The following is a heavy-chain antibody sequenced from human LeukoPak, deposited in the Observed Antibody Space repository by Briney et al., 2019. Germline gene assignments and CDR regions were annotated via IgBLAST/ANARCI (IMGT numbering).Heavy chain of an antibody. V-gene: IGHV1-8*01. CDR2: MNPNSGNT. CDR1: GYTFTSYD. Sequence: RASVKVSCKASGYTFTSYDINWVRQATGQGLEWMGWMNPNSGNTGYAQKFQGRVTMTRNTSISTAYMELSSLRSEDTAVYYCARGARDGPNTAMVTFDPWGQGTLVTVSS. CDR3: ARGARDGPNTAMVTFDP. J-gene: IGHJ5*02. D-gene: IGHD5-18*01.